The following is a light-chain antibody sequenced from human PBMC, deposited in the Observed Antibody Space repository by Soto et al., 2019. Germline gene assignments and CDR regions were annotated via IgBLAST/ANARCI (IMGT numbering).Light chain of an antibody. V-gene: IGLV2-14*03. CDR3: SSFTTTNTYV. CDR1: SSDVGTHNF. J-gene: IGLJ1*01. CDR2: DVS. Sequence: QSVLTQPASVSGSPGQSXAMSCTGTSSDVGTHNFVSWYQQHPGKAPKLIIYDVSNRPSGVSDRFFGSKSGNTASLTISGLQAEDEADYYCSSFTTTNTYVFGTGTKVT.